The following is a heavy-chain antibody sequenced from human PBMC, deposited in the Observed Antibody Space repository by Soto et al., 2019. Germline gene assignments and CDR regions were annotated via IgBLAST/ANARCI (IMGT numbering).Heavy chain of an antibody. CDR1: GFTFSNAW. CDR2: IKSKTDGGTT. V-gene: IGHV3-15*07. CDR3: AKDSGSYYTYFDY. J-gene: IGHJ4*02. Sequence: GGSLRLSCAASGFTFSNAWMNWVRQAPGKGLEWVGRIKSKTDGGTTDYAAPVKGRFTISRDDSKNTLYLQMNSLKTEDTAVYYCAKDSGSYYTYFDYWGQGTLVTVSS. D-gene: IGHD1-26*01.